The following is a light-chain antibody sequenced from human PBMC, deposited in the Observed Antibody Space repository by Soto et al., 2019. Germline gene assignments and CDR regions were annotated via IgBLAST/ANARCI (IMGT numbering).Light chain of an antibody. V-gene: IGKV3-15*01. CDR1: QSVSSN. J-gene: IGKJ4*01. Sequence: EIVVTQSPATLSVSPGERATLSCRASQSVSSNLAWYQQKSGQTPRLLIYGASTRATDIPARFSGSGSGTEFTLTISSLQSEDFAVYYCQQYDNWPLTFGGGTKVEI. CDR2: GAS. CDR3: QQYDNWPLT.